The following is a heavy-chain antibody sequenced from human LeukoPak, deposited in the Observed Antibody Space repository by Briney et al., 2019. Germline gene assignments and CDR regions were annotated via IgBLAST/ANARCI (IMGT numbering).Heavy chain of an antibody. V-gene: IGHV3-23*01. Sequence: PGGSLRLSCAASEFTFSSYAMNWVRQAPGKGLEWVSAMSGSGGSTYYADSVKGRFTISRDNPKNTLYLQMNSLRAEDTAVYYCARSSSEGATPFDYWGQGTLVTVSS. D-gene: IGHD1-26*01. CDR2: MSGSGGST. CDR3: ARSSSEGATPFDY. J-gene: IGHJ4*02. CDR1: EFTFSSYA.